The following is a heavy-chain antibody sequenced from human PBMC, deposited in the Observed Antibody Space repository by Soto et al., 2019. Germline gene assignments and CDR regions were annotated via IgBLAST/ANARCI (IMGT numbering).Heavy chain of an antibody. CDR3: AREVGGYNYGLYFDY. CDR2: IWYDGSNK. V-gene: IGHV3-33*01. D-gene: IGHD5-18*01. J-gene: IGHJ4*02. CDR1: GFTFSSYG. Sequence: QVQLVESGGGVVQPGRSLRLSCAASGFTFSSYGMHWVRQAPGKGLEWVAVIWYDGSNKYYADSVRGRFTISRDNSKNTLYLQMNSLRAEDTAVYYCAREVGGYNYGLYFDYWGQGTLVTVSS.